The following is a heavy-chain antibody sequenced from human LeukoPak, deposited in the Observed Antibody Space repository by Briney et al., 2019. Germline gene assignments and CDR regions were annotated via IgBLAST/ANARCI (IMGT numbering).Heavy chain of an antibody. CDR3: ARASSGSGYYYYGMDV. CDR2: IYYSGST. Sequence: SQTLSLTCTVSGGSISSGDYYWSWIRQPPGKGLEWIGYIYYSGSTYYNPSLKSRVTISVDTSKNQFSLKLSSVTAADTAVHYCARASSGSGYYYYGMDVWGKGTTVTVSS. CDR1: GGSISSGDYY. D-gene: IGHD3-10*01. V-gene: IGHV4-30-4*01. J-gene: IGHJ6*04.